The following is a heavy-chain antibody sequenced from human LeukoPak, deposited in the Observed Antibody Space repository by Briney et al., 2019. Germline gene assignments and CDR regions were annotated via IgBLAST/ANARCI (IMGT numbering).Heavy chain of an antibody. CDR2: ISGSGGST. V-gene: IGHV3-23*01. J-gene: IGHJ4*02. CDR3: AKVRRLYGDFTFDY. CDR1: GFTFSSYA. Sequence: GGSLRLSCAASGFTFSSYAMSWVRQAPVKGLEWVSAISGSGGSTYYADSVKGRFTISRDNSENTLYLQMNSLRAEDTAVYYCAKVRRLYGDFTFDYWGQGTLVTVSS. D-gene: IGHD4-17*01.